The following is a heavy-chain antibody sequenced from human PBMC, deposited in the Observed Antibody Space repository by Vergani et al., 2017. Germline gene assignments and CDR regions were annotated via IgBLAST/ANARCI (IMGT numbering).Heavy chain of an antibody. J-gene: IGHJ6*03. Sequence: VQLVESGGGVVQPGRSLRLSCAASGFTFSSYSMNWVRQAPGKGLAWVSSISSSSSYIYYADSVKGRFTISRDNAKNSLYLQMNSLRAEDTAVYYCATTAAIGYYYYMDVGGKGTTVTVSS. D-gene: IGHD2-2*01. CDR1: GFTFSSYS. CDR2: ISSSSSYI. V-gene: IGHV3-21*01. CDR3: ATTAAIGYYYYMDV.